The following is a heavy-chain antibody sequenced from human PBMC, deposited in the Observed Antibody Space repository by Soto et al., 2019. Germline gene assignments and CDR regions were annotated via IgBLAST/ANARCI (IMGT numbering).Heavy chain of an antibody. J-gene: IGHJ5*02. CDR2: INPNSGGT. CDR3: ARVGIAAAGYSNWFDP. V-gene: IGHV1-2*02. D-gene: IGHD6-13*01. Sequence: ASVKVSCKASGYTFSGYYMHWVRQAPGQGLEWMGWINPNSGGTNYAQKFQARVTMTRDTSISTAYMELSRLRSDDTAVYYCARVGIAAAGYSNWFDPWGQGTLVTVSS. CDR1: GYTFSGYY.